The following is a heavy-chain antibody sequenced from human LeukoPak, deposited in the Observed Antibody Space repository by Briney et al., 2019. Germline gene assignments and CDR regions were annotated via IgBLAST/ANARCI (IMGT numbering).Heavy chain of an antibody. CDR2: IYHSGST. V-gene: IGHV4-4*02. CDR1: GGSISSSNW. Sequence: SETLSLTCAVSGGSISSSNWWSWVRQPPGKGLEWIGEIYHSGSTNYNPSLKSRVAISVDTSKNQFSLKLSSVTAADTAVYYCARQIRFLEWLFDYWGQGTLVTVPS. CDR3: ARQIRFLEWLFDY. J-gene: IGHJ4*02. D-gene: IGHD3-3*01.